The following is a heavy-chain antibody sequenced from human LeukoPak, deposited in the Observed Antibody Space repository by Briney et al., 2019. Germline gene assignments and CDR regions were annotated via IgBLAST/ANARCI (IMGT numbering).Heavy chain of an antibody. CDR3: ATVAPEDYYFDY. Sequence: GGSLRLSCAASGFTFSSYAMHWVRQAPGKGLEWMGGFDPEDGETIYAQKFQGRVAMTEDTSTDTAYMELSSLRSEDTAVYYCATVAPEDYYFDYWGQGTLVTVSS. V-gene: IGHV1-24*01. J-gene: IGHJ4*02. D-gene: IGHD3/OR15-3a*01. CDR2: FDPEDGET. CDR1: GFTFSSYA.